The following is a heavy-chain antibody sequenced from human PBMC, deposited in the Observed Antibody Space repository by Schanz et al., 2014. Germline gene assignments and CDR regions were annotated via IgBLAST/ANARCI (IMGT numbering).Heavy chain of an antibody. CDR2: INPSGGST. CDR1: GYTLSAYS. J-gene: IGHJ3*02. Sequence: QVQLVQSGPEVEKPGASVKVSCKASGYTLSAYSLHWVRQAPGQGLEWMGMINPSGGSTTYAQKFQGRVTMTRDTSTSTVYMELSSLRSEDTAVYYCARGGGPEDVFDIWGQGTILTVSS. CDR3: ARGGGPEDVFDI. D-gene: IGHD5-12*01. V-gene: IGHV1-46*01.